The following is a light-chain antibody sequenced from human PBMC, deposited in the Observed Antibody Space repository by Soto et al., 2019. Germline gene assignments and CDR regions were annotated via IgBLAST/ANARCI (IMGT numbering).Light chain of an antibody. CDR1: QSVRSY. V-gene: IGKV3-11*01. CDR2: DAS. CDR3: QQRSNWPRT. J-gene: IGKJ1*01. Sequence: EIVLTQSPATLSLSPGERATLSCRASQSVRSYLAWYQQKPGQAPRLLIYDASNRATGIPARFSGSGSGTDFTLIIISLETEDFAFYYCQQRSNWPRTFGQGTKVEIK.